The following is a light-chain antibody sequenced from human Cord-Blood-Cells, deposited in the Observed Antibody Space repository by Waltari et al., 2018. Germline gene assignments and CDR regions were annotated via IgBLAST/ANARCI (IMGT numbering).Light chain of an antibody. CDR3: QQSYSTPPWT. Sequence: DIQMTPTPSSLSASVRDRVTVTCRESQSISSYLSWYQQKPGKAPKLLIYAAFSLQSGVPSRFSGSGSGTDFTLTISSLQPEDFATYYCQQSYSTPPWTFGQGTKVESK. CDR1: QSISSY. V-gene: IGKV1-39*01. J-gene: IGKJ1*01. CDR2: AAF.